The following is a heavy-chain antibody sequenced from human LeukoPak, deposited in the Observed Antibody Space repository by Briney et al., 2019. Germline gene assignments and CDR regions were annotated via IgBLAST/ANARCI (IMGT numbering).Heavy chain of an antibody. D-gene: IGHD4-17*01. Sequence: GGSLRLSCAASGLTFSSHWMHWVRQAPGKGLEWVSSISSSSSYIYYADSVKGRFTISRDNAKNSLYLQMNSLRAEDTAVYYCAREGTTVTVNWFDPWGQGTLVTVSS. J-gene: IGHJ5*02. CDR2: ISSSSSYI. CDR3: AREGTTVTVNWFDP. V-gene: IGHV3-21*01. CDR1: GLTFSSHW.